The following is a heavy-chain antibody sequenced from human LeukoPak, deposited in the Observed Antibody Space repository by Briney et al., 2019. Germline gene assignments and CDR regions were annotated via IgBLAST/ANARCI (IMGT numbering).Heavy chain of an antibody. Sequence: ASVKVSXKASGGTFSSYAISWVRQAPGQGLEWMGRIIPIFGTANYAQKFQGRVTITTDESTSTAYMELSSLRSEDTAVYYCARAGVYSYDLDYWGQGTLVTVSS. CDR1: GGTFSSYA. CDR3: ARAGVYSYDLDY. J-gene: IGHJ4*02. D-gene: IGHD5-18*01. V-gene: IGHV1-69*05. CDR2: IIPIFGTA.